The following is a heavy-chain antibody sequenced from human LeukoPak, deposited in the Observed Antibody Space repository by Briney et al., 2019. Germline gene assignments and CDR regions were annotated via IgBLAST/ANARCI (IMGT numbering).Heavy chain of an antibody. CDR3: ARAGAMVFSGP. J-gene: IGHJ5*02. Sequence: PSQTLSLTCTVSGGSISSGSYYWSWIRQPAGKGLEWIGRIYTSGSTNYNPSLESRVTISVDTSKNQFSLKLSSVTAADTAVYYCARAGAMVFSGPWGQGTLVTVSS. CDR2: IYTSGST. D-gene: IGHD5-18*01. V-gene: IGHV4-61*02. CDR1: GGSISSGSYY.